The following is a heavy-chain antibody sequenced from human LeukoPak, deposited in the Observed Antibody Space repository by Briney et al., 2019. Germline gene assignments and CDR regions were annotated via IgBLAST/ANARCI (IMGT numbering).Heavy chain of an antibody. CDR3: ARHTRYSSSSPFDY. CDR2: INHSGST. Sequence: SETLSLTCAVYGGSFSGYYWSWIRQPPGKGLEWIGEINHSGSTNYNPSLKSRVTISVDTSKNQFSLKLSSVTAADTAVYYCARHTRYSSSSPFDYWGQGTLVTVSS. D-gene: IGHD6-6*01. V-gene: IGHV4-34*01. J-gene: IGHJ4*02. CDR1: GGSFSGYY.